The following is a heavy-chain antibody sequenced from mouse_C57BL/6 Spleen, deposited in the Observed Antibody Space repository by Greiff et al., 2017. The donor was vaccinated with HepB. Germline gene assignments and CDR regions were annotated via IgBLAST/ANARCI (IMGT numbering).Heavy chain of an antibody. J-gene: IGHJ4*01. CDR1: GFSLTSYA. V-gene: IGHV2-9-1*01. CDR3: ARNDYGSSYYAMDY. Sequence: VHLVESGPGLVAPSQSLSITCTVSGFSLTSYAISWVRQPPGKGLEWLGVIWTGEGTNYNSALKSRMSISKDNSKSQVFVKMKSLQTDDTARYYCARNDYGSSYYAMDYWGQGTSVTVSS. D-gene: IGHD1-1*01. CDR2: IWTGEGT.